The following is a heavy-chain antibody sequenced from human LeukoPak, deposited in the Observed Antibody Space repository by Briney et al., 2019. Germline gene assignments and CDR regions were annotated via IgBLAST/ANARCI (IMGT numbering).Heavy chain of an antibody. D-gene: IGHD6-6*01. CDR3: AKGVAARPSPNWFDP. CDR1: GFTFSSYA. V-gene: IGHV3-23*01. CDR2: ISGSGGST. Sequence: GASLRLSCAASGFTFSSYAMSWVRQAPGKGLEWVSAISGSGGSTYYADSVKGQFTISRDNSKNTLYLQMNSLRAEDTAVYYCAKGVAARPSPNWFDPWGQGTLVTVSS. J-gene: IGHJ5*02.